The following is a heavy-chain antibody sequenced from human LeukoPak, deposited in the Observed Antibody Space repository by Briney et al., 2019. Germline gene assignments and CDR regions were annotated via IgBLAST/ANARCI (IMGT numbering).Heavy chain of an antibody. V-gene: IGHV4-39*07. J-gene: IGHJ5*02. CDR1: GGSITSSNYQ. Sequence: SETLSLTCTVSGGSITSSNYQWGWIRQPPGKGLEWIGSISYSGSTYFNLSLKSRVMISVDTSSNQLSLKLSSVTAADTAVYYCARDSRSGWGNWFDPWGQGTLVTVSS. D-gene: IGHD6-19*01. CDR3: ARDSRSGWGNWFDP. CDR2: ISYSGST.